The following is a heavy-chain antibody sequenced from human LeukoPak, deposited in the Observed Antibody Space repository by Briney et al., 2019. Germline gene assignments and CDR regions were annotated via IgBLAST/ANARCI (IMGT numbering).Heavy chain of an antibody. D-gene: IGHD3-9*01. CDR3: ARMTVFSVFDY. CDR2: IDWDDDK. Sequence: SSPTLVNPTQTLTLTCTFSGFSLSTSGMRVSWIRQPPGKALEWLARIDWDDDKFYSTSLKTRLTISKDTSKNQVVLTMTNMDPVDTATYYCARMTVFSVFDYWGQGTLVTVSS. J-gene: IGHJ4*02. CDR1: GFSLSTSGMR. V-gene: IGHV2-70*04.